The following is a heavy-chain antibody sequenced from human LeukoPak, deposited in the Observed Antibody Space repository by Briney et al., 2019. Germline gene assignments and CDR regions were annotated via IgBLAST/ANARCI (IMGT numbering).Heavy chain of an antibody. V-gene: IGHV1-46*01. CDR1: GYTFSDFY. Sequence: ASVKVSCKASGYTFSDFYMSWVRQAPGQGLEWMGIINPSGARTSYAQKFQGRVTMTRDTSTTTVYMELSSLRSEDTAVYYCARDRRPSVEVVAAKWFDPWGQGTLVTVSS. D-gene: IGHD2-15*01. CDR2: INPSGART. J-gene: IGHJ5*02. CDR3: ARDRRPSVEVVAAKWFDP.